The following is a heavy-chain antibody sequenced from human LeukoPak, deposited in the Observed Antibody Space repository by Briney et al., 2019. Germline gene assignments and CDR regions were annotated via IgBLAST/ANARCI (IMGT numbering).Heavy chain of an antibody. D-gene: IGHD3-3*01. CDR2: ISGSGGST. J-gene: IGHJ5*02. V-gene: IGHV3-23*01. CDR3: AKAVPYYDFWSGYSGGWFDP. CDR1: GFTFSSYA. Sequence: GASLRLSCAASGFTFSSYAVSWVRQAPGKGLEWVSAISGSGGSTYYADSVKGRFTISRDNSKNTLYLQMNSLRAEDTAVYYCAKAVPYYDFWSGYSGGWFDPWGQGTLVTVSS.